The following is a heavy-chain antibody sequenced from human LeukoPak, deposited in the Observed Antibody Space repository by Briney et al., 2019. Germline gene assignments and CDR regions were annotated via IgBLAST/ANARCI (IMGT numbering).Heavy chain of an antibody. D-gene: IGHD1-26*01. CDR3: ARGLSENGISD. J-gene: IGHJ4*01. CDR1: GYTFTGYY. Sequence: ASVKVSCKASGYTFTGYYLHWVRQAPGQGLEWMGWINPNSGATDYAQNFQGRVTMARDTSITTAYMELSSLRSDDTAVYYCARGLSENGISDWGHGTLVTAS. CDR2: INPNSGAT. V-gene: IGHV1-2*02.